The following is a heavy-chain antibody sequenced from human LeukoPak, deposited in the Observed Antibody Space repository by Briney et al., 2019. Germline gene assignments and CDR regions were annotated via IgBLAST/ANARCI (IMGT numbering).Heavy chain of an antibody. J-gene: IGHJ3*02. CDR3: ARESIPGYSSGWHALDAFDI. CDR1: GGSVSSGSYY. V-gene: IGHV4-61*01. Sequence: SETLSLTCTVSGGSVSSGSYYWSWIRQPPGKGLEWIGYIDYSGSTNYNPSLKSRVTISVDTSKNQFSLKLRSVTAADTAVYYCARESIPGYSSGWHALDAFDIWGQGTMVTVSS. CDR2: IDYSGST. D-gene: IGHD6-19*01.